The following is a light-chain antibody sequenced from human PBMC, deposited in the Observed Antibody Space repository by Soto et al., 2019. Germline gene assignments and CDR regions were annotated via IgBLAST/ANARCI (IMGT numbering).Light chain of an antibody. V-gene: IGKV3-11*01. CDR3: QQRYNWIT. Sequence: EIVLTQSPATLSLSPGERVTLSCRASQSVSSSLAWYQQKPGQAPRLLMSAASNMATGIPARFSGSGSGTDFTLTISRLEHEDFAVYYCQQRYNWITFGQGTRLEIK. CDR1: QSVSSS. J-gene: IGKJ5*01. CDR2: AAS.